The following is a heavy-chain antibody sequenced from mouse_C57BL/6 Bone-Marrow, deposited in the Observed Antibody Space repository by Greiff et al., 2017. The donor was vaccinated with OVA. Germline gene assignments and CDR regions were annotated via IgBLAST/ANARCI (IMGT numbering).Heavy chain of an antibody. J-gene: IGHJ1*03. D-gene: IGHD1-1*01. CDR2: IYPGDGDT. CDR3: ARSILITTVVATRYFDV. Sequence: QVQLQQSGAELVKPGASVTISCKASGYAFSSYWMNWVKQRPGKGLEWIGQIYPGDGDTNYNGKFKGKATLTADKSSSTAYMQLSSLTSEDSAVYFCARSILITTVVATRYFDVWGTGTTVTVSS. CDR1: GYAFSSYW. V-gene: IGHV1-80*01.